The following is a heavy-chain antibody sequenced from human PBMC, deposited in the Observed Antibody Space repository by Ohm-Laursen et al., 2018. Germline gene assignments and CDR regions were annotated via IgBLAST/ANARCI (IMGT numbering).Heavy chain of an antibody. J-gene: IGHJ4*02. CDR1: GFTFSSYG. CDR3: AKGKLAHCSGATCYPFDY. Sequence: SLRLSCAASGFTFSSYGMHWVRQAPGKGLEWVAVISYDGSNKYYADSVKGRFTISRDNSKNTLYLQMNSLRADDTAVYYCAKGKLAHCSGATCYPFDYWGQGTLVTVSS. D-gene: IGHD2-15*01. V-gene: IGHV3-30*18. CDR2: ISYDGSNK.